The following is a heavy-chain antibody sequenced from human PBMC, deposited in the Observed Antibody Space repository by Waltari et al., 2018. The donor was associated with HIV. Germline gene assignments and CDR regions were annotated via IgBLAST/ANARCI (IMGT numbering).Heavy chain of an antibody. V-gene: IGHV3-23*01. D-gene: IGHD4-17*01. CDR1: GFTFSSYA. CDR3: AKGGALRSTVTTFADY. CDR2: ISGSGGST. J-gene: IGHJ4*02. Sequence: EVQLLESGGGLVQPGGSLRLSCAASGFTFSSYAMSWVSQAPGRWLEWVSAISGSGGSTSYAYSVKGRFTSSRDNSKNTLYLHMNSLRAEDTAVYYCAKGGALRSTVTTFADYWGQGTLVTVSS.